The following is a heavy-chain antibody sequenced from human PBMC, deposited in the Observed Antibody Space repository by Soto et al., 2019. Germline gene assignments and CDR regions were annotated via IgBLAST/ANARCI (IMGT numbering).Heavy chain of an antibody. CDR2: IKQDGSEK. CDR1: GFTFSSYW. V-gene: IGHV3-7*01. Sequence: PGGSLRLSCAASGFTFSSYWMSWVRQAPGKGLEWVANIKQDGSEKYYVDSVKGRFTISRDNAKNSLYLQMNSLRAEDTAVYYYAREGLRSGWHRVYYYYYGMEFCWQGPTLTLAS. J-gene: IGHJ6*01. D-gene: IGHD6-19*01. CDR3: AREGLRSGWHRVYYYYYGMEF.